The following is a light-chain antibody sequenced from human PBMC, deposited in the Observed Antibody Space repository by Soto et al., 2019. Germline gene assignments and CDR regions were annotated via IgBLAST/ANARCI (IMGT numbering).Light chain of an antibody. Sequence: EIVLTQSPGTLSLSPGERATLSCRASQSVGGSYLAWYQQKPGQAPRLLIYGASIRATGIPDRFSGSGSGTDFTLTITRLEPEDFAVDYCQQYGSSPRTFGQGTKVDIK. CDR3: QQYGSSPRT. J-gene: IGKJ1*01. CDR1: QSVGGSY. V-gene: IGKV3-20*01. CDR2: GAS.